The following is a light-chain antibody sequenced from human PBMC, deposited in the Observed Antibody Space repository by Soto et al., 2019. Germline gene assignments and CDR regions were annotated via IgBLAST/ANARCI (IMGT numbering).Light chain of an antibody. CDR1: QSVLYSSNNKNY. CDR2: WAS. CDR3: QQYYSTTWT. Sequence: DIVMTQSPDSLAVSLCESATMSFESSQSVLYSSNNKNYLAWYQQKPGQPPKLXIYWASTRESGVPDRFSGSGSGTDFTLTISSLQAEDVAVYYCQQYYSTTWTFGQGTKVDIK. J-gene: IGKJ1*01. V-gene: IGKV4-1*01.